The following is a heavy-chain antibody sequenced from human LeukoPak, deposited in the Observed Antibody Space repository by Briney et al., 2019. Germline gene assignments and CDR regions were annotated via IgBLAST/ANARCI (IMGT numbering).Heavy chain of an antibody. Sequence: SGTLSLTCAVYGGSSSGCYWSWIRQPPGKGLEWIGEINHSGSTNYNPSVKSRVTISVDTSKNQFSLKLSSVTAADTAVYYCARDAAVEIFGSGYYMDVWGKGTTVTVSS. J-gene: IGHJ6*03. CDR1: GGSSSGCY. V-gene: IGHV4-34*01. CDR3: ARDAAVEIFGSGYYMDV. D-gene: IGHD3-3*01. CDR2: INHSGST.